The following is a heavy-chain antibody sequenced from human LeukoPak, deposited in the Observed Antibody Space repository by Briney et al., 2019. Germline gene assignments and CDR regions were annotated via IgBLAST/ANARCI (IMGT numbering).Heavy chain of an antibody. CDR2: ISAYNGNT. J-gene: IGHJ6*03. V-gene: IGHV1-18*01. CDR1: GYTFTSYG. CDR3: ARDIPWGNYYGSGSYFLGDYYYYMDV. D-gene: IGHD3-10*01. Sequence: GASVKVSCKASGYTFTSYGISWVRQAPGQGLEWMGWISAYNGNTNYAQKLQGRVTMTTDTSTSTAYMELRSLRSDDTAVYYCARDIPWGNYYGSGSYFLGDYYYYMDVWGKGTTVTVSS.